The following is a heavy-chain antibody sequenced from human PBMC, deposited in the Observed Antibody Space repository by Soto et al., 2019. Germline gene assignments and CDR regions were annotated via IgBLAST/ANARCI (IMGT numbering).Heavy chain of an antibody. CDR3: APRDQQY. CDR2: ISSSSSTI. J-gene: IGHJ4*02. Sequence: GGALRVSCAASGFTFGTYSMNWVRQAPGKGLEWVSYISSSSSTIYYADSVKGRFTISRDNAKNSLYLQMNSLRAEDTAVYYCAPRDQQYWGQTTLVTVSS. D-gene: IGHD4-4*01. CDR1: GFTFGTYS. V-gene: IGHV3-48*01.